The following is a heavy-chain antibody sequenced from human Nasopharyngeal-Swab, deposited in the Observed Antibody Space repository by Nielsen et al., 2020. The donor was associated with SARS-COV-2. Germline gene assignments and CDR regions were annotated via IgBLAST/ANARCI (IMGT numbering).Heavy chain of an antibody. J-gene: IGHJ4*02. Sequence: GEPLKISCAASGFTFSSYAMHWVRQAPGKGLEWVAVISYDGSNKYYADSVKGRFTISRDNSKNTLYLQMNSLRAEDTAVYYCARDPIPNWNYGRTDFDYWGQGTLVTVSS. CDR1: GFTFSSYA. D-gene: IGHD1-7*01. CDR3: ARDPIPNWNYGRTDFDY. CDR2: ISYDGSNK. V-gene: IGHV3-30-3*01.